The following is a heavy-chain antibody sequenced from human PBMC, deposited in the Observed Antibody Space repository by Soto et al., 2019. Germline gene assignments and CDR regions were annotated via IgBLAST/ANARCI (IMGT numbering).Heavy chain of an antibody. Sequence: PGGSLRLSCAASGFTFSSYWMSWVRQAPGKGQEWVANIKQDGSEKYYVDSVNGRFTISSYNAKNSLYLQMNSLRAEDTAVYYCARVQEVTIDYWGQGTLVTVSS. CDR3: ARVQEVTIDY. CDR2: IKQDGSEK. D-gene: IGHD2-21*02. CDR1: GFTFSSYW. J-gene: IGHJ4*02. V-gene: IGHV3-7*01.